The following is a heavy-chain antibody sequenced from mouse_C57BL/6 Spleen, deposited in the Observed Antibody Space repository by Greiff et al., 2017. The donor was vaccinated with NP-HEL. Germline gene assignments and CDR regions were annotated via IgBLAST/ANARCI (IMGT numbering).Heavy chain of an antibody. V-gene: IGHV5-17*01. J-gene: IGHJ2*01. Sequence: EVMLVESGGGLVKPGGSLKLSCAASGFTFSDYGMHWVRQAPEKGLEWVAYISSGSSTIYYADTVKGRFTITRDNAKNTLFLQMTSLGSEDTAMYYCATGTYFDDWGQGTTLTVSS. D-gene: IGHD4-1*01. CDR3: ATGTYFDD. CDR2: ISSGSSTI. CDR1: GFTFSDYG.